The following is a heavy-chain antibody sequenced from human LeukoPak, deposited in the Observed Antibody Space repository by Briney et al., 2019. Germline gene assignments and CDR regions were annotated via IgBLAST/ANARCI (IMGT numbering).Heavy chain of an antibody. CDR1: GGSISSYF. V-gene: IGHV4-59*01. CDR2: IYYTGST. J-gene: IGHJ4*02. Sequence: SETLSLSCTVSGGSISSYFCSWIRQPPGKGLEWIGYIYYTGSTNYNPSLKSRVSISVDTSKNRFTLRLSSVTAADTAVYYCPRVWQGGGSTSCFDYWGQGTLVTVSS. D-gene: IGHD2-2*01. CDR3: PRVWQGGGSTSCFDY.